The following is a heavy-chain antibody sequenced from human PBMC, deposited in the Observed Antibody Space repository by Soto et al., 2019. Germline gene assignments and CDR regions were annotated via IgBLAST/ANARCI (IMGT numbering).Heavy chain of an antibody. CDR1: GYHFTTYA. Sequence: ASVKVPCKPAGYHFTTYALHWVRQAPGQRPEWMGCINPASGHTKYSKKFQDRVTITRDTSASTGYMELSSLRSEDTAVYYCASDLLSGPKYSSPSRTYNPFDPWGQGTPVTVPA. CDR2: INPASGHT. D-gene: IGHD6-6*01. V-gene: IGHV1-3*01. J-gene: IGHJ5*02. CDR3: ASDLLSGPKYSSPSRTYNPFDP.